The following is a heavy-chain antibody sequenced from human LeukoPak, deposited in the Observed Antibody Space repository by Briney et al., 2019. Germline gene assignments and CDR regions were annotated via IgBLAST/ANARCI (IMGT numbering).Heavy chain of an antibody. J-gene: IGHJ3*02. CDR3: ARAKRNGFDI. V-gene: IGHV3-48*01. CDR2: IRSSSSTI. CDR1: GFTFSSYA. Sequence: GRSLRLTCAASGFTFSSYAMCWVRQAPEKGLEWVSYIRSSSSTIYYADSVKGRFTISRDNAKNSLYLQMNSLRAEDTAVYYCARAKRNGFDIWGQGTMVTVSS.